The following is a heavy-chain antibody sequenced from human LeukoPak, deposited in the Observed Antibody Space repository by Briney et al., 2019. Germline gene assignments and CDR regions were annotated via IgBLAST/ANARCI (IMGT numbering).Heavy chain of an antibody. Sequence: GGSLRLSCAASGFTVSSNYVSWVRQAPGKGLEWVSVIYSGGSTYYADSVKGRFTISRDNSKNTLYLQMNSLRAEDTAVYYCAREGASSGWYNYYGMDVWGQGTTVTVSS. D-gene: IGHD6-19*01. CDR1: GFTVSSNY. V-gene: IGHV3-66*01. J-gene: IGHJ6*02. CDR2: IYSGGST. CDR3: AREGASSGWYNYYGMDV.